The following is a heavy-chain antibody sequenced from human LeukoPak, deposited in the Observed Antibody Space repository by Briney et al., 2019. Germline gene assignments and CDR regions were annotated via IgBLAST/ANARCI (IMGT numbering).Heavy chain of an antibody. CDR2: IRYDGSNK. CDR1: GFTFSSYG. D-gene: IGHD6-13*01. J-gene: IGHJ6*03. V-gene: IGHV3-30*02. Sequence: GGSLRLSCAASGFTFSSYGMHWVRQAPGKGLEWVAFIRYDGSNKYYADSVKGRFTISRDNSKNTLYLQMNSLRAEDTAVYYCAKDGSSSWYTSVYYYYYMDVWGKGTTVTVSS. CDR3: AKDGSSSWYTSVYYYYYMDV.